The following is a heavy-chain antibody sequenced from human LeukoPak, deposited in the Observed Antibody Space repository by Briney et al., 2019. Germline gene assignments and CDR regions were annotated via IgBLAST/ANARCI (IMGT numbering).Heavy chain of an antibody. D-gene: IGHD6-6*01. Sequence: PSETLSLTCAVSGGSISSSNWWSWVRQPPGKGLEWIGEIYHSGSTNYNPSLKRRVTISVDKSKNQFSLKLSSVTAADTAVYYCTRDPGGIAARLISPGHTWGQGTLVTVSS. J-gene: IGHJ5*02. CDR3: TRDPGGIAARLISPGHT. CDR2: IYHSGST. CDR1: GGSISSSNW. V-gene: IGHV4-4*02.